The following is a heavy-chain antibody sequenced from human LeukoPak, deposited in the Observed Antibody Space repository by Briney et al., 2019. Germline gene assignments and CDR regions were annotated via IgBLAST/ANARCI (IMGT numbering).Heavy chain of an antibody. J-gene: IGHJ4*02. V-gene: IGHV4-59*01. D-gene: IGHD1-26*01. CDR1: GDSINNYY. Sequence: SETLSLTGTVSGDSINNYYWSWIRQPPGKGLEWIGYVYYSGSTNYNPSLKSRVTISVDTSKNQFSLKLRSVTAADTAVYYCARGVGAAPQWGQGTLVTVSS. CDR3: ARGVGAAPQ. CDR2: VYYSGST.